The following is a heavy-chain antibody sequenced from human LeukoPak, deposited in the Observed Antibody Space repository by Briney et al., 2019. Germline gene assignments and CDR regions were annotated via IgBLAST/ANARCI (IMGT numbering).Heavy chain of an antibody. CDR2: ISGSGGST. J-gene: IGHJ4*02. Sequence: QTGGSLRLSCAASGFTFSSYAMSWVRQAPGKGLEWVSAISGSGGSTYYADSVKGRFTISRDNSKNTLYLQMNSLRAEDTAVYYCAKDDCSSTSCYLDYFDYWGQGTLVTVSS. V-gene: IGHV3-23*01. CDR3: AKDDCSSTSCYLDYFDY. D-gene: IGHD2-2*01. CDR1: GFTFSSYA.